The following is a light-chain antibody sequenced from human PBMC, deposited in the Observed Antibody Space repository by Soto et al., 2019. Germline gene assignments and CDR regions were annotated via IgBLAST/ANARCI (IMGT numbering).Light chain of an antibody. CDR1: QSISTW. J-gene: IGKJ4*01. V-gene: IGKV1-5*03. CDR3: QQYNSYPLT. Sequence: DIQMTQSPSTLSASVGDRVTITCRASQSISTWLAWYQEKPGKAPKLLVYKASSLESGVPSRFSGSGSGTEFTLTISSLQPDDFATYYCQQYNSYPLTFGGGTKVEIK. CDR2: KAS.